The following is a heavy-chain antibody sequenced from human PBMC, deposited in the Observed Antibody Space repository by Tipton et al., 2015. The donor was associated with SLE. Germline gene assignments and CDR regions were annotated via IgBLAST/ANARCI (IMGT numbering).Heavy chain of an antibody. CDR2: ISDNGGQT. CDR1: GFTFSSYA. V-gene: IGHV3-23*01. D-gene: IGHD2-15*01. J-gene: IGHJ6*03. CDR3: AREGPSWYYYYYMDV. Sequence: GSLRLSCAASGFTFSSYAMNWVRQAPGKGLEWVSGISDNGGQTYYADSVKGRFTISRDNAKNSLYLQMNSLRAEDTAVYYCAREGPSWYYYYYMDVWGKGTTVTVSS.